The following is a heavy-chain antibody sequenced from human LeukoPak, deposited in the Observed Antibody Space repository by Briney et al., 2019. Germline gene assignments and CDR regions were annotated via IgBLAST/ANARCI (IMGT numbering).Heavy chain of an antibody. CDR3: ARWCHYDSSGLPDAFDI. D-gene: IGHD3-22*01. J-gene: IGHJ3*02. CDR2: IIPILGIA. CDR1: GGTFSSYA. V-gene: IGHV1-69*04. Sequence: ASVKVSCKASGGTFSSYAISWVRQAPGQGLEWMGRIIPILGIANYAQKFQGRVTITADKSTSTAYMELSSLRSEDTAVYYCARWCHYDSSGLPDAFDIWGQGTMVTVSS.